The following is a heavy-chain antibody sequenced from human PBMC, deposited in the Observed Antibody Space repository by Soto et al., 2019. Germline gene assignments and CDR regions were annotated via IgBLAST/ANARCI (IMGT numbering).Heavy chain of an antibody. CDR2: IYSGGAT. V-gene: IGHV3-53*01. D-gene: IGHD3-22*01. CDR3: AKNPGYYYDSTGYHFDP. J-gene: IGHJ5*02. Sequence: GGSLRLSCAASGFSVSSSHMIWVRQAPGKGLEWVSVIYSGGATYYADSVKGRFTISRDNSKNTLYLQMNSLRAEDTAVYYCAKNPGYYYDSTGYHFDPWGQGTLVTVSS. CDR1: GFSVSSSH.